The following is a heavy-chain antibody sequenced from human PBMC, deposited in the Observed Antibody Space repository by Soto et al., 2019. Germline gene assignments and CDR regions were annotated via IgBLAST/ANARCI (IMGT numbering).Heavy chain of an antibody. CDR1: GFTFSSYA. CDR2: ISGSGGST. Sequence: GGSLRLSCAASGFTFSSYAMSWVRQAPGKGLEWVSAISGSGGSTYYADSVKGRFTISRDNSKNTLYLQMNSLRAEDTAVYYCAKDLVAATGPYEYYFDYWGQGTLVTVSS. J-gene: IGHJ4*02. CDR3: AKDLVAATGPYEYYFDY. D-gene: IGHD1-26*01. V-gene: IGHV3-23*01.